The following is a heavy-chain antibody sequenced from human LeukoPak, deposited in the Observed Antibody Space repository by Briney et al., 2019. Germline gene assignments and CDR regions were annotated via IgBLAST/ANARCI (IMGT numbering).Heavy chain of an antibody. CDR1: GGSISSGDYY. Sequence: SETLSLTCTVSGGSISSGDYYWSWIRQPPGKGLEWIGYIYYSGSTYYNPSLKSRVTISVGTSKNQFSLKLSSVTAADTAVYYCARVYYDILTGYPYYFDYWGQGTLVTVSS. J-gene: IGHJ4*02. V-gene: IGHV4-30-4*01. CDR2: IYYSGST. D-gene: IGHD3-9*01. CDR3: ARVYYDILTGYPYYFDY.